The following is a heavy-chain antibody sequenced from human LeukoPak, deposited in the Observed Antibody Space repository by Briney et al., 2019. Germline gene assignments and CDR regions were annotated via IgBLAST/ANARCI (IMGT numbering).Heavy chain of an antibody. CDR3: ARANNWNDGGNFDY. Sequence: ASVKVSCKASGGTFSSYAISWVRQAPGQGLEWMGGIIPIFGTANYAQKFQGRVTITTDESTSTAYMELSSLRSEGTAVYYCARANNWNDGGNFDYWGQGPWSPSPQ. CDR2: IIPIFGTA. V-gene: IGHV1-69*05. J-gene: IGHJ4*02. CDR1: GGTFSSYA. D-gene: IGHD1-20*01.